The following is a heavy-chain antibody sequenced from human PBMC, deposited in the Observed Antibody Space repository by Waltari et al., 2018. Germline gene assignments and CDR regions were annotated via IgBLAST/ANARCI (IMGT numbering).Heavy chain of an antibody. CDR3: ARERSGTTFAYYYYGMDV. J-gene: IGHJ6*02. CDR1: GYTFTGYY. D-gene: IGHD1-1*01. CDR2: INSNSGGT. V-gene: IGHV1-2*06. Sequence: QVQLVQSGAEVKKPGASVKVSCKASGYTFTGYYMHWVRQAPGQGLEWMGRINSNSGGTNYAQKFQGRVTMTRETSISTAYMELSRRRSDDTAVYYCARERSGTTFAYYYYGMDVWGQGP.